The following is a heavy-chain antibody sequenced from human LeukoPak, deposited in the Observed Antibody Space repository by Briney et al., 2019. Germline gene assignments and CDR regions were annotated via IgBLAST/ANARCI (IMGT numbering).Heavy chain of an antibody. CDR1: GFSFSSYE. D-gene: IGHD4-23*01. CDR2: ISASGTVT. V-gene: IGHV3-48*03. Sequence: GGSLRLSCAASGFSFSSYEMNWVRQSPGKSLEWISYISASGTVTHYADSVEGRFTISRDNAKNSLYLQMNSLRAEDTAVYYCARDYVGSSPFVSWGQGTLVTVSS. CDR3: ARDYVGSSPFVS. J-gene: IGHJ4*02.